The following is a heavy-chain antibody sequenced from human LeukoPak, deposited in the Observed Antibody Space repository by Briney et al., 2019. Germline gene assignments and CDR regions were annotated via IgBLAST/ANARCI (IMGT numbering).Heavy chain of an antibody. CDR3: VREGYFVFDF. Sequence: GGSLRLSCGASGFTFSTYWMSWVRQAPGKGLEWVANTKKDGSEKYYVGSVKGRFTISRDNAKNSLYLQMNSLRVKDTAVYYCVREGYFVFDFWGQGALVTVSS. CDR1: GFTFSTYW. V-gene: IGHV3-7*01. J-gene: IGHJ4*02. CDR2: TKKDGSEK. D-gene: IGHD2-21*01.